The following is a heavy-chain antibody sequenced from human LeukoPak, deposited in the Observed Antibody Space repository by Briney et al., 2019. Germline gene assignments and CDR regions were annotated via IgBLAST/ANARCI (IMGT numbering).Heavy chain of an antibody. Sequence: GGSLRLSCAASGFMFSGYWMTWVRQAPGKGLEWVANIKGDGSGTSYVTSVRGRFTISRDNAKNSLYLQMNNLRVEDTAVYYCAREEVKSFDDWGQGTLVTVSS. V-gene: IGHV3-7*03. CDR3: AREEVKSFDD. CDR1: GFMFSGYW. CDR2: IKGDGSGT. J-gene: IGHJ4*02.